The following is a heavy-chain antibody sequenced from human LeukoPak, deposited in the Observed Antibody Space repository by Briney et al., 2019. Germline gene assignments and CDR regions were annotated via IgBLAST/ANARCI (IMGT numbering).Heavy chain of an antibody. Sequence: ASVKVSCKASGYTFTGYYMHWVRQAPGQGLEWMGWINPNSGGTNYAQKFQGRVTMTRDTSISTAYMELSRLRSDDTAVYYCARDYCSSTSCLYYYYYGMDVWGQGTLVTVSS. CDR1: GYTFTGYY. D-gene: IGHD2-2*01. CDR2: INPNSGGT. CDR3: ARDYCSSTSCLYYYYYGMDV. J-gene: IGHJ6*02. V-gene: IGHV1-2*02.